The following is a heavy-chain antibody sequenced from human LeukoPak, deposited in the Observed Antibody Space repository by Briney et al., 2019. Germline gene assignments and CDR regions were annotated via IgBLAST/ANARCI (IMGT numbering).Heavy chain of an antibody. Sequence: PSETLCLTCTVSGASVSSSSYYWGWIRQPPGKGLEWIGSIYYSGSTYYNPSLKSRVTISVDTSKNQFSLKLRSVTAADTAVLLCARGRITMSRGVTIRNGPPENNYYMDVWGKGTAVTVSS. J-gene: IGHJ6*03. D-gene: IGHD3-10*01. V-gene: IGHV4-39*07. CDR1: GASVSSSSYY. CDR3: ARGRITMSRGVTIRNGPPENNYYMDV. CDR2: IYYSGST.